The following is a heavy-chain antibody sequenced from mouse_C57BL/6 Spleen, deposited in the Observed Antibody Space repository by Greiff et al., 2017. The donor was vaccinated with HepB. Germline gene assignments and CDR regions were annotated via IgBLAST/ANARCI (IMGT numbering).Heavy chain of an antibody. Sequence: EVQLVESEGGLVQPGSSMKLSCTASGFTFSDYYMAWVRQVPEKGLEWVANINYDGSSTYYLDSLKSRFIISRDNAKNILYLQMSRLKSEDTATYYCARDGYYGSSWAMDYWGQGTSVTVSS. CDR3: ARDGYYGSSWAMDY. J-gene: IGHJ4*01. V-gene: IGHV5-16*01. CDR2: INYDGSST. CDR1: GFTFSDYY. D-gene: IGHD1-1*01.